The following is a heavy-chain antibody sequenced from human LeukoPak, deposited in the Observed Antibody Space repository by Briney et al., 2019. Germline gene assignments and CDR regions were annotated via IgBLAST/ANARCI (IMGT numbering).Heavy chain of an antibody. J-gene: IGHJ4*02. D-gene: IGHD1-26*01. Sequence: GGSLRLSCAASEFTFGGYAMHWVRQAPGKGLEWVAFIRYDGNNKYYADSVKGRFTISRDNSKNTLYLQVNSLRAEDTAVYYCAKAADGGAQHFDYWGQGTLVTVSS. CDR2: IRYDGNNK. CDR3: AKAADGGAQHFDY. V-gene: IGHV3-30*02. CDR1: EFTFGGYA.